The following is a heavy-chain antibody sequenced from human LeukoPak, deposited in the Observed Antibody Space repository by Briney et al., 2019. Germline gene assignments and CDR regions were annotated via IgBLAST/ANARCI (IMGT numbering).Heavy chain of an antibody. J-gene: IGHJ4*02. CDR3: AKSRTKAVAGSTFDY. CDR1: GFTFSSYA. V-gene: IGHV3-23*01. CDR2: ISGSGGST. D-gene: IGHD6-19*01. Sequence: GGSLRLSCAASGFTFSSYAMSWVRQAPGKVLEWVSAISGSGGSTYYADSVKGRFTISRDNSKNTLYLQMNSLRAEDTAVYYCAKSRTKAVAGSTFDYWGQGTLVTVSS.